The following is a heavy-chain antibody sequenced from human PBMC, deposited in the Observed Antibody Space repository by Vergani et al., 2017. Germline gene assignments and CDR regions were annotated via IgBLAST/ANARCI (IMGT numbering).Heavy chain of an antibody. CDR2: IYYSGST. V-gene: IGHV4-39*01. J-gene: IGHJ5*02. CDR1: GGSISGSSSY. D-gene: IGHD6-13*01. CDR3: ARHMKAVGIPIWFDP. Sequence: QLQLQESGPGLVKPSETLSLTCTVSGGSISGSSSYWGWIRQPPGKGLEWIGSIYYSGSTYYNPSLKSRVTISVDTSKNQFSLKLSSVTAADTAVDYCARHMKAVGIPIWFDPWGQGTLVTVSS.